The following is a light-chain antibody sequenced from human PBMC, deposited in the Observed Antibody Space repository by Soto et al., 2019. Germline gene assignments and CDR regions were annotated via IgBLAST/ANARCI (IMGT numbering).Light chain of an antibody. CDR2: SNT. J-gene: IGLJ3*02. CDR1: SSNIGAGYD. CDR3: QSHDSSLNSWV. V-gene: IGLV1-40*01. Sequence: QSVLTQPPSMSGAPGQRVTISCTGSSSNIGAGYDVHWYQLLPGTAPKLLIYSNTNRPSGVPDRCSGSKSGTSASLAITGLQAEDEADYYCQSHDSSLNSWVFGGGTKVTVL.